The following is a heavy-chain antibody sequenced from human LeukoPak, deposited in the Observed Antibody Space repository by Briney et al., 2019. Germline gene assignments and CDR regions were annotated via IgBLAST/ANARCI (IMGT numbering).Heavy chain of an antibody. Sequence: SETLSLTCAVYGGSFSGYYWSWIRQPPGKGLEWIGEINHSGSTNYSPSLKSRVTISVDTSKNQFSLKLSSVTAADTAVYYCARGGVSYYDFWSGYRYWGQGTLVTVSS. J-gene: IGHJ4*02. V-gene: IGHV4-34*01. CDR1: GGSFSGYY. CDR3: ARGGVSYYDFWSGYRY. D-gene: IGHD3-3*01. CDR2: INHSGST.